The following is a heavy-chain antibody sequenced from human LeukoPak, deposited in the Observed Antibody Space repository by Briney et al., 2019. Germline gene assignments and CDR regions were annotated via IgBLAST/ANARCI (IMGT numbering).Heavy chain of an antibody. J-gene: IGHJ4*02. CDR3: ARSGAFNGWSREIPL. D-gene: IGHD6-19*01. CDR1: GFIFSNYP. V-gene: IGHV3-30*04. CDR2: ISYDGSTK. Sequence: PGRSLRLPCAASGFIFSNYPMHWVRQAPGKGLEWVAVISYDGSTKYYADSLKGRFTISRDNFNNTLYLQMNSLRPEDTAVYYCARSGAFNGWSREIPLWGQGTLVTVSS.